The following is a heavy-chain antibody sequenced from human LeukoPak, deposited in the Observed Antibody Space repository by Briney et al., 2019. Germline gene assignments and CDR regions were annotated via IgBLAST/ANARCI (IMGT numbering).Heavy chain of an antibody. CDR2: IYTSGNT. CDR3: GRRWYRYWYFDR. D-gene: IGHD4-23*01. V-gene: IGHV4-4*08. CDR1: GGSISSYY. Sequence: PSDTLCLIQSFCGGSISSYYWSGIRQPPGKGLEGIGYIYTSGNTNYSPSLQSRVTISVDTSKNQFSLKVRSVTAADTAVYYCGRRWYRYWYFDRWGSLILVTV. J-gene: IGHJ2*01.